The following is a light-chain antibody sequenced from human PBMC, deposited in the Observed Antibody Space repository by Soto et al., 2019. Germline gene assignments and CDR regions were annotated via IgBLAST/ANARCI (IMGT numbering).Light chain of an antibody. J-gene: IGKJ2*01. CDR3: QQYYSTPYT. CDR1: QSVLFSPNNKIH. CDR2: WAS. Sequence: DILMTQSPDSLAVSLGETATINCKSSQSVLFSPNNKIHLAWYQQRPGQPPRLLIYWASTRESGVPDRFSGSGSGTDFSLTISSLQAEDVAVYYCQQYYSTPYTFGQGTKLEIK. V-gene: IGKV4-1*01.